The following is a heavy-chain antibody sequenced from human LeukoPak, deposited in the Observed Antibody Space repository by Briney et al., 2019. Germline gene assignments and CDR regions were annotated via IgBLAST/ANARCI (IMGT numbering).Heavy chain of an antibody. CDR3: ASTYYGSGPRDAFDI. Sequence: PSETLSLICAVYGGSFSGYYWSWIRQPPGKGLEWIGEINHSGSTNYNPSLKSRVTISVDTSKNQFSLKLSSVTAADTAVYYCASTYYGSGPRDAFDIWGQGTMVTVSS. J-gene: IGHJ3*02. CDR2: INHSGST. D-gene: IGHD3-10*01. CDR1: GGSFSGYY. V-gene: IGHV4-34*01.